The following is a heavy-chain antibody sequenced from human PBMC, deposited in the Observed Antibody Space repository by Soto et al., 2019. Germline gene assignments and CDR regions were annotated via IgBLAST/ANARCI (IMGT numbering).Heavy chain of an antibody. Sequence: SETLSLTCTVSGGSISSYYWSWIRQPAGKGLEWIGRIYTSGSTNYNPSLKSRVTMSVDTSKNQFSLKLSSVTAADTAVYYCARASRVYYYDSSGYYYFDYWGQGTLVTVS. D-gene: IGHD3-22*01. CDR1: GGSISSYY. CDR3: ARASRVYYYDSSGYYYFDY. J-gene: IGHJ4*02. V-gene: IGHV4-4*07. CDR2: IYTSGST.